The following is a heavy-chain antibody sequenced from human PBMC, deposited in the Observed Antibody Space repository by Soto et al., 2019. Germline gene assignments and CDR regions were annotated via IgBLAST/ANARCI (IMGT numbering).Heavy chain of an antibody. CDR1: GYTFTSYG. CDR2: ISAYNGNT. D-gene: IGHD6-6*01. CDR3: ARDSASKRPSSSDAFDI. Sequence: ASVKVSCKASGYTFTSYGISCVRQAPGQGLEWMGWISAYNGNTNYAQKLQGRVTMTTDTSTSTAYMELRSLRSDDTAVYYCARDSASKRPSSSDAFDIWGQGTMVTVSS. J-gene: IGHJ3*02. V-gene: IGHV1-18*01.